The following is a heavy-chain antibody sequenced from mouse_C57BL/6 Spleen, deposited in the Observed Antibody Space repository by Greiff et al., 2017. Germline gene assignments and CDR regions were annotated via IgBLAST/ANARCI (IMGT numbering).Heavy chain of an antibody. J-gene: IGHJ3*01. D-gene: IGHD3-2*02. Sequence: EVQLQQSVAELVRPGASVKLSCTASGFHIKNTYMHWVKQRPEQGLEWIGRIDPANGNTKYAPKFQGKATITADTSSNTAYLQLSSLTSEDTAIYYCARGQLRLRAWFAYWGQGTLVTVSA. CDR3: ARGQLRLRAWFAY. CDR2: IDPANGNT. CDR1: GFHIKNTY. V-gene: IGHV14-3*01.